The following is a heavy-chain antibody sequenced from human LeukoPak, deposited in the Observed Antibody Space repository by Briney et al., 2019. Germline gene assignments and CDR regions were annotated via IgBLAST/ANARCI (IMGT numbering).Heavy chain of an antibody. CDR1: GGTFNNSA. CDR3: ARDVHGDYGSGWFDP. J-gene: IGHJ5*02. V-gene: IGHV1-69*05. CDR2: IMPLFGTA. D-gene: IGHD4-17*01. Sequence: SVKVSCKTSGGTFNNSAISRVRQAPGQGLEWLGGIMPLFGTAGYAQKFQGRVTITRDESTRTVYLELTSLTSDDTAVYYCARDVHGDYGSGWFDPWGQGTLVSVSS.